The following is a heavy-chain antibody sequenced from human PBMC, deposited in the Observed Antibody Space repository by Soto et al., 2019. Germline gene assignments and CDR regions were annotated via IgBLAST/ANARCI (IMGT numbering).Heavy chain of an antibody. CDR3: AKDLRYSSGWYVSFDY. CDR1: GFTFSSYA. CDR2: ISGSGGST. V-gene: IGHV3-23*01. D-gene: IGHD6-19*01. Sequence: EVQLLESGGGLVQPGGSLRLSCAASGFTFSSYAMSWVRQAPGKGLEWVSAISGSGGSTYYADSVKGRFTISRDNSKNXLYLQMNSLRAEDTAVYYCAKDLRYSSGWYVSFDYWGQGTLVTVSS. J-gene: IGHJ4*02.